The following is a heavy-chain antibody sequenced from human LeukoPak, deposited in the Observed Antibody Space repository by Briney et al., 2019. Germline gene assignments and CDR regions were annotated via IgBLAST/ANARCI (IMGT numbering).Heavy chain of an antibody. D-gene: IGHD1-26*01. Sequence: SETLSVTCTVSGGSISSSTYYWGWIRQPPGKGLEWIGSIYYSGSTYYNPSLKSRVTTFVDTSNNQFSLKLSSVTAADTAVYYCARHSGRSGNYGYHFDYWGQGTLVTVSS. CDR1: GGSISSSTYY. CDR3: ARHSGRSGNYGYHFDY. CDR2: IYYSGST. V-gene: IGHV4-39*01. J-gene: IGHJ4*02.